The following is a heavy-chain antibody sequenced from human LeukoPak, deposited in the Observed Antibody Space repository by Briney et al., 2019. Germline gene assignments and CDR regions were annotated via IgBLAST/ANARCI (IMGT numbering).Heavy chain of an antibody. CDR1: GGSFSGYY. V-gene: IGHV4-34*01. CDR2: INHSG. J-gene: IGHJ6*03. Sequence: SDPLSLTCAVYGGSFSGYYWSWIRQPPGKGLEWIGEINHSGNYNPYLNSQVTISVDTSRNQLSLKLTSVTDADTAVYFCAGSGSPSTTRRGKQGPPPYMDVWGKGTTVTVSS. CDR3: AGSGSPSTTRRGKQGPPPYMDV. D-gene: IGHD2-15*01.